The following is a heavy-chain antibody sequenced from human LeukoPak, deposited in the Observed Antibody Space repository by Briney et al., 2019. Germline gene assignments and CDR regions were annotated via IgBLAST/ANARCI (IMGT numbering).Heavy chain of an antibody. D-gene: IGHD4-17*01. CDR1: GFIVSNNY. J-gene: IGHJ6*02. Sequence: WGSLRLSCAASGFIVSNNYMTWVRQAPGKGLEWVSNIYSGGSTYYADSVKGRFTVSIDDSKNTLYLQMNSLRAEDTAVYYCARDWLNYGSPYYSMDVWGQGTTVTVS. V-gene: IGHV3-53*01. CDR2: IYSGGST. CDR3: ARDWLNYGSPYYSMDV.